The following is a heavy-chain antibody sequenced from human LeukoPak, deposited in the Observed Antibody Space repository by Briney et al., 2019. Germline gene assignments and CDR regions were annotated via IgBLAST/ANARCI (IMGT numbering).Heavy chain of an antibody. V-gene: IGHV3-74*01. CDR3: TRRVDATRWYDP. CDR1: GFTFSTYS. J-gene: IGHJ5*02. Sequence: GESLRLSCAASGFTFSTYSMHWVRPAPGEGLVWVSRNADSVKGRFTISRDNAKNTLYLQMNSLRAEDTAVYYCTRRVDATRWYDPWGQGTLVTVSS. D-gene: IGHD2-15*01.